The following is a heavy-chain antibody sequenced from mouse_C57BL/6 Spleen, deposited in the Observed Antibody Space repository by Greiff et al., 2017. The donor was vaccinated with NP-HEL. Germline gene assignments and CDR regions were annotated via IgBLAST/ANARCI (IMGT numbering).Heavy chain of an antibody. CDR2: ISYDGSN. Sequence: VQLKQSGPGLVKPSQSLSLTCSVTGYSITSGYYWNWIRQFPGNKLEWMGYISYDGSNNYNPSLKNRISITRDTSKNQFFLKLNSVTTEDTATYYCARDGTTAVGYFDVWGTGTTVTVSS. V-gene: IGHV3-6*01. J-gene: IGHJ1*03. CDR1: GYSITSGYY. D-gene: IGHD1-1*01. CDR3: ARDGTTAVGYFDV.